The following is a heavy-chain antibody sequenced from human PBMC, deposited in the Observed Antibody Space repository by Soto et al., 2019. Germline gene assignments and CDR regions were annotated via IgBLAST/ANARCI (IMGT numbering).Heavy chain of an antibody. J-gene: IGHJ4*02. D-gene: IGHD3-10*01. Sequence: GGSLRLSCAASGFSFSSYGMHWVRQAPGKGLEWVTVIWFDGNYKYYADYVKGRFTISRDNSKNKLYLKMNSLRAEDTVVYYCARAKSLYGSGSYSLDYWGQGTLVTVSS. CDR3: ARAKSLYGSGSYSLDY. V-gene: IGHV3-33*01. CDR2: IWFDGNYK. CDR1: GFSFSSYG.